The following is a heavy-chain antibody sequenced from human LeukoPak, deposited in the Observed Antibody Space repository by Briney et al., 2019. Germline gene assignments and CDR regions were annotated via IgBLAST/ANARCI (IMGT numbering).Heavy chain of an antibody. CDR2: IYTSGST. D-gene: IGHD2-2*02. V-gene: IGHV4-4*07. J-gene: IGHJ4*02. CDR3: ARGARRQPLLYAIDY. CDR1: GGSISSYY. Sequence: PSETLSLTCTVSGGSISSYYWSWIRQPAGKGLEWIGRIYTSGSTNYNPSLKSRVTMSVDTSKNQFSLKLSSVTAADTAVYYCARGARRQPLLYAIDYWGQGTLVTVSS.